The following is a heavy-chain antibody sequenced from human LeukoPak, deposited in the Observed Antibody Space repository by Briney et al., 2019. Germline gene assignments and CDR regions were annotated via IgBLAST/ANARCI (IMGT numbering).Heavy chain of an antibody. J-gene: IGHJ6*03. CDR1: GYTFTSYD. D-gene: IGHD3-3*01. CDR3: ARGQERYYDFWSGYFESYYYYYYMDV. CDR2: MNPNSGNT. V-gene: IGHV1-8*01. Sequence: ASVKVSCKASGYTFTSYDINWVRQGTGQGLEWMGWMNPNSGNTGYAQKFQGRVTMTRNTSISTAYMELSSLRSEDTAVYYCARGQERYYDFWSGYFESYYYYYYMDVWGKGTTVTVSS.